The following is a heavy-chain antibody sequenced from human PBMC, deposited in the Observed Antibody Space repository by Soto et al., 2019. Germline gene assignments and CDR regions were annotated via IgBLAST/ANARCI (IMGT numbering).Heavy chain of an antibody. D-gene: IGHD2-15*01. J-gene: IGHJ5*02. CDR2: INHSGST. V-gene: IGHV4-34*01. Sequence: PSETPSPTRAVYGGSFSGYYWGWIRHPPVKGLEWIGEINHSGSTNYNPSLKSRVTISVDTSKNQFSLKLSSVTAADTAVYYCARPLGFRRRNWFDPWGQGTLVTVSS. CDR3: ARPLGFRRRNWFDP. CDR1: GGSFSGYY.